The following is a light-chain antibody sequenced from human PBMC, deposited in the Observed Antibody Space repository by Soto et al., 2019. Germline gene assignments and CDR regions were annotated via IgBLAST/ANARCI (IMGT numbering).Light chain of an antibody. V-gene: IGLV1-40*01. J-gene: IGLJ1*01. CDR1: SSNIGAGYD. CDR2: GNS. Sequence: QSVLTQPPSVSGGPGQRGTISCTGRSSNIGAGYDVHWYQQLPGTAPKLLIYGNSNRPSGVPDRFSGSKSGTSASLAITGLQAEDEADYYCQSYDSSLSGYVFGTGTKVTVL. CDR3: QSYDSSLSGYV.